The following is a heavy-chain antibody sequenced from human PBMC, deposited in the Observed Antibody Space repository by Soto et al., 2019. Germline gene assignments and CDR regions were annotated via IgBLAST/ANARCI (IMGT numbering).Heavy chain of an antibody. V-gene: IGHV4-59*08. CDR1: GGSISGHY. D-gene: IGHD3-9*01. CDR3: ARGPYYDIIWNDYYMDV. J-gene: IGHJ6*03. CDR2: IYYSGST. Sequence: QVQLQESGPGLVKPSETLSLTCSVSGGSISGHYWSWVRQTPGKGLELIGYIYYSGSTNYNPSLKSRVTISVDTSKNKCSLRLTYVTAADTAVDDCARGPYYDIIWNDYYMDVWGKGTTVTVSS.